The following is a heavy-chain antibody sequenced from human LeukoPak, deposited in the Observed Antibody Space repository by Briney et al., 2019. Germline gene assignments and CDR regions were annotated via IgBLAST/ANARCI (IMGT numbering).Heavy chain of an antibody. J-gene: IGHJ4*02. D-gene: IGHD6-13*01. CDR1: GDTFGRYW. CDR3: ARDPLSSSSFDL. V-gene: IGHV3-7*01. Sequence: GGSLRLSCAASGDTFGRYWMSWVRQAPGKGLEWVANINQHGSEKYYGDSVKGRFTISRDNAKNSLYLQMNSLRAEDTAVYYCARDPLSSSSFDLWGQGTLVTVSS. CDR2: INQHGSEK.